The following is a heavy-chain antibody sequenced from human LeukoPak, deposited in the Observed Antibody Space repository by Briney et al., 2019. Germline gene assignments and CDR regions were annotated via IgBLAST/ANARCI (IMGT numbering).Heavy chain of an antibody. CDR1: GFTFSTFA. V-gene: IGHV3-23*01. CDR2: ISDSGGAT. CDR3: ASNPGRGDWFDP. Sequence: PGGSLRLSCAASGFTFSTFAMSWVRQAPGKGLEWVSTISDSGGATHVADSVKGRLIISRDNYKNTFYLQMNSLTTEDTAVYYCASNPGRGDWFDPWGQGTLVIVSS. J-gene: IGHJ5*02. D-gene: IGHD3-10*01.